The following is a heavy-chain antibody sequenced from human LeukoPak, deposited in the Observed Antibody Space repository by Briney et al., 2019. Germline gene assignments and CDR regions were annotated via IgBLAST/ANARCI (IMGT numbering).Heavy chain of an antibody. Sequence: SETLSLTCTVSGGSISSSSYYWGWIRQPPGKGLERIGSIYYSGSTYYNPSLKSRVTISVDTSKNQFSLKLSSVTAADTAVYYCARFNYGDHNDYWGQGTLVTVSS. V-gene: IGHV4-39*01. CDR2: IYYSGST. CDR1: GGSISSSSYY. D-gene: IGHD4-17*01. CDR3: ARFNYGDHNDY. J-gene: IGHJ4*02.